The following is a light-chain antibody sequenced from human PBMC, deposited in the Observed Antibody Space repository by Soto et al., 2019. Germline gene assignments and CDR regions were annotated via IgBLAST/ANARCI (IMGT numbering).Light chain of an antibody. V-gene: IGKV1-6*01. CDR3: LQDYIYPWT. J-gene: IGKJ1*01. CDR1: QGIGND. Sequence: AIQVTQSPSSLSASVGDRVTISCRASQGIGNDLGWYQQRPGEAPKLLIYAASTLQTGVASRFSGSGSGTDFTLTISNLQPEDFATYYCLQDYIYPWTFGQGTKVEV. CDR2: AAS.